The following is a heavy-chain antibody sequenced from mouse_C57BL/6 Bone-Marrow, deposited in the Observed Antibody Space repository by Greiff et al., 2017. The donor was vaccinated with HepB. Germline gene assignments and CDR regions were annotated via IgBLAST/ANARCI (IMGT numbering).Heavy chain of an antibody. CDR1: GYTFTSYW. J-gene: IGHJ3*01. CDR2: IDPSDSYT. D-gene: IGHD3-2*02. Sequence: QVQLQQPGAELVKPGASVKLSCKASGYTFTSYWMQWVKQRPGQGLEWIGEIDPSDSYTNYNQQFKGKATLTVDTSSSTAYMQLSSLTSEDSAVYYCARDGSSGYGFAYWGQGTLVTVSA. V-gene: IGHV1-50*01. CDR3: ARDGSSGYGFAY.